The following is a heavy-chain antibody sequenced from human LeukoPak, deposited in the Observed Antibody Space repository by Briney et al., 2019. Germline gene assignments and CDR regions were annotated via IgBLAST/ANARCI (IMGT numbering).Heavy chain of an antibody. CDR3: GKDFKSGYFDS. CDR2: IYSDGVNK. Sequence: GGSLRLSCVASGFTLSSSGIHWVRQAPGKGLEWVGVIYSDGVNKYFIDSVKGRFTISRDNSKNTVFLQMNSLRVDDTAVYYCGKDFKSGYFDSWGQRTLVTVSS. CDR1: GFTLSSSG. V-gene: IGHV3-33*06. D-gene: IGHD5-12*01. J-gene: IGHJ4*02.